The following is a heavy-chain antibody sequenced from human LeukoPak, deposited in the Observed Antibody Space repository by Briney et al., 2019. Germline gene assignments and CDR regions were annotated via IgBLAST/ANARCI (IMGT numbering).Heavy chain of an antibody. CDR2: INHSGST. V-gene: IGHV4-34*01. CDR1: GGSFSGYY. J-gene: IGHJ5*02. Sequence: SETLSLTCAVYGGSFSGYYWSWIRQPPGKGLEWIGEINHSGSTNYNPSLKSRVTISVDTSKNQFSLKLSSVTAADTAVYYCARDGYCSSTSCYGEGDINWFDPWGQGTLVTVSS. D-gene: IGHD2-2*01. CDR3: ARDGYCSSTSCYGEGDINWFDP.